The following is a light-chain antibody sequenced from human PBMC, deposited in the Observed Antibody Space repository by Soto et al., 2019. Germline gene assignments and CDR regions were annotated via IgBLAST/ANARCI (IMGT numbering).Light chain of an antibody. J-gene: IGLJ1*01. CDR1: SSDVGGYNY. CDR3: SSYTISSALV. CDR2: DVT. V-gene: IGLV2-14*01. Sequence: QSVLTQPASVSGSPGQSITISCTGTSSDVGGYNYVSWYQQHPGKAPKLMIYDVTNRPSGVSNRCSGSKSGNTASLTISGLQAEDEADYYCSSYTISSALVFGTGTKVTVL.